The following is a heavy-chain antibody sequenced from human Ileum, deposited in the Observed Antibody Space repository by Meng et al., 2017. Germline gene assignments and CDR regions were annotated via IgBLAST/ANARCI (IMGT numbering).Heavy chain of an antibody. J-gene: IGHJ4*02. D-gene: IGHD2-8*01. Sequence: VQLRESGPLLLKPSQTLALPCTASVGSISSGDYYCSWVRQSPGKGPEWIGYIYSNGNTYSNPSLRGRLMISIDTSKNQFSLKLSSVTAADTAVYYCARAPKYCTNAVCSRPLDSWGQGTLVTVSS. CDR3: ARAPKYCTNAVCSRPLDS. CDR2: IYSNGNT. CDR1: VGSISSGDYY. V-gene: IGHV4-30-4*01.